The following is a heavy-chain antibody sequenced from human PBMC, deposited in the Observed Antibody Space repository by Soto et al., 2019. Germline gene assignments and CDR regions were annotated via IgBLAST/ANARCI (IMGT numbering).Heavy chain of an antibody. CDR2: ISPNNGNT. J-gene: IGHJ3*02. V-gene: IGHV1-18*01. Sequence: ASVKVSCKASGYTFTSYGISWVRQAPGQGLEWMGRISPNNGNTNYAQTFQGRVTMTRDTSTSTVYMELSSLRSEDTAVYYCTGSYYNGDAFDIWGQGTMVTVSS. D-gene: IGHD3-10*01. CDR3: TGSYYNGDAFDI. CDR1: GYTFTSYG.